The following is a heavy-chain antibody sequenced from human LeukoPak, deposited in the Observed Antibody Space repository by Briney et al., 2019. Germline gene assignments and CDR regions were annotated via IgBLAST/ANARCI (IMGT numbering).Heavy chain of an antibody. V-gene: IGHV5-51*01. CDR1: GCIFTNYW. CDR2: IYPGDSDT. CDR3: ARRDFGGKHFDY. J-gene: IGHJ4*02. D-gene: IGHD4-23*01. Sequence: GGSRQISGQGSGCIFTNYWIGGVRRLPGKGLEWMGIIYPGDSDTRYSPSFPRHVTISADKSISTAYLQWSSLKASDPAMYYCARRDFGGKHFDYWGPGTLVTVSS.